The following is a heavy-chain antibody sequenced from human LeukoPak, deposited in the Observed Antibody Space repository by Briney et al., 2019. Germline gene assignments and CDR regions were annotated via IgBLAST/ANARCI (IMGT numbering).Heavy chain of an antibody. CDR3: ARGGGDCSSTSCYRALYNWFDP. CDR2: MNPNSGNT. CDR1: GYTFTSYD. V-gene: IGHV1-8*01. J-gene: IGHJ5*02. Sequence: ASVKVSCKASGYTFTSYDINWVRQATGQGLEWMGWMNPNSGNTGYAQKFQGRVTMTRNTSISTAYMELSSLRSEDTAVYYCARGGGDCSSTSCYRALYNWFDPWGQGALVTVSS. D-gene: IGHD2-2*01.